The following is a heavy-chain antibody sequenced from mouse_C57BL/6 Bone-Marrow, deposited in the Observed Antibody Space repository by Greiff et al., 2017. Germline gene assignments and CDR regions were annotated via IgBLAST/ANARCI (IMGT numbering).Heavy chain of an antibody. Sequence: VLLVESGPGLVQPSQSLSITCTVSGFSLTSYGVHWVRQSPGKGLEWLGVIWRGGSTDYNAAFISRLSISKDNSKSQVFFKMNRLQADDTAIYYCASRSHWDFDVWGTGTTVTVSS. D-gene: IGHD1-1*01. CDR3: ASRSHWDFDV. CDR2: IWRGGST. J-gene: IGHJ1*03. V-gene: IGHV2-2*01. CDR1: GFSLTSYG.